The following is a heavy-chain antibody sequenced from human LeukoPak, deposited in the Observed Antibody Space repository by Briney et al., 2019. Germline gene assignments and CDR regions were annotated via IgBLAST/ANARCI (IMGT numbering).Heavy chain of an antibody. CDR2: ISYDGSNK. J-gene: IGHJ4*02. Sequence: GGSLRLSCAASGFTFSSYAMHWVRQAPGTGLEWVAVISYDGSNKYYADSVKGRFTISRDNSKNTLYLQMNSLRAEDTAVYYCARDPGWVVVAGYSYGQQGYFDYWGQGTLVTVSS. D-gene: IGHD5-18*01. V-gene: IGHV3-30*04. CDR1: GFTFSSYA. CDR3: ARDPGWVVVAGYSYGQQGYFDY.